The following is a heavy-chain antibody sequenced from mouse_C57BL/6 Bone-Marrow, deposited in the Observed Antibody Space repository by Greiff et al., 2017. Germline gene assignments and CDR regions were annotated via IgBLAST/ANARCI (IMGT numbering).Heavy chain of an antibody. V-gene: IGHV1-20*01. Sequence: EVQLQQSGPELVKPGDSVKISCKASGYSFTGYFMNWVMQSHGKSLEWIGRINPYNGGTFYNQQFKGKATLTVDKSSSTAHMELRSLTSEDAAVXYCARMSTGDAMDYWGQGTSVTVSS. CDR2: INPYNGGT. CDR3: ARMSTGDAMDY. D-gene: IGHD1-1*01. CDR1: GYSFTGYF. J-gene: IGHJ4*01.